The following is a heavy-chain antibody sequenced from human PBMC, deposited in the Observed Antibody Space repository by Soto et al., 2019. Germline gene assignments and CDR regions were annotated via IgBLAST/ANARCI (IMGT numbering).Heavy chain of an antibody. CDR1: GFTFSTYA. CDR3: AKASLPLGGFDF. J-gene: IGHJ4*02. D-gene: IGHD3-10*01. Sequence: EVQLLESGGGLVPPGGSLRLSCAASGFTFSTYAMSWVRQAPGKGLEWVSSIGASGGIIYYADSVKGRFTISRDNPKNALYLQMNSLRAEDTAIFFCAKASLPLGGFDFWGQGTQVTVSS. CDR2: IGASGGII. V-gene: IGHV3-23*01.